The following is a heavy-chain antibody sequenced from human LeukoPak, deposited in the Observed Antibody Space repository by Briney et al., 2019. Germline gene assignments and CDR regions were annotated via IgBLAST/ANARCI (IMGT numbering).Heavy chain of an antibody. CDR3: ARQNDFRLDY. CDR2: IYPGDSDT. V-gene: IGHV5-51*01. J-gene: IGHJ4*02. Sequence: GESLKISCKGSGYTFSSYWIGWVRQMPGKGLERMGIIYPGDSDTRYSPSLQGQVTISVDTSIGTAYLQWSSLKASDTAIYYCARQNDFRLDYWGQGTLVTVSS. D-gene: IGHD3-3*01. CDR1: GYTFSSYW.